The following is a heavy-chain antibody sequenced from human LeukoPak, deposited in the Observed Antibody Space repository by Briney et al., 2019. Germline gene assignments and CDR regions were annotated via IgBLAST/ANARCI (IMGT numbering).Heavy chain of an antibody. V-gene: IGHV1-69*02. J-gene: IGHJ5*02. Sequence: PVKVSCKASGGTFSSYTISWVRQAPGQGLEWMGRIIPILGIANYAQKFQGRVTITAVKSTSTAYMELSSLRSEDTAVYYCARVRGIFGVVITSYNWFDPWGQGTLVTVSS. CDR3: ARVRGIFGVVITSYNWFDP. D-gene: IGHD3-3*01. CDR1: GGTFSSYT. CDR2: IIPILGIA.